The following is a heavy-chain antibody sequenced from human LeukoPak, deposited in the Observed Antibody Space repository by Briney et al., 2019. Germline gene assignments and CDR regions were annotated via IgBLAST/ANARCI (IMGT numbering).Heavy chain of an antibody. D-gene: IGHD6-13*01. CDR1: GGSISSYY. V-gene: IGHV4-59*08. J-gene: IGHJ4*02. CDR3: ARHGIFGSSWSYFDY. Sequence: SETLSLTCTVSGGSISSYYWSCIRQPPGKGLEWIGYIYYSGSTNYNPSLKTRVTISVDTSKNQFSLRLTSVTAADTAVYYCARHGIFGSSWSYFDYWGQGTLVTVSS. CDR2: IYYSGST.